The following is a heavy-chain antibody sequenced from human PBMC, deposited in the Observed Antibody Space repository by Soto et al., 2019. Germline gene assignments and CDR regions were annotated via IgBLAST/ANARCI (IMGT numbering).Heavy chain of an antibody. J-gene: IGHJ4*02. D-gene: IGHD3-3*01. CDR2: IYYSGST. CDR1: GGSISSGGYY. CDR3: PRLPRIAIFGVIPYLDY. V-gene: IGHV4-31*03. Sequence: SETLSLTCTVSGGSISSGGYYWSWIRQHPGKGLEWIGYIYYSGSTYYNPSLKSRVTISVDTSKNQFSLKLSSVTAADTAVYYAPRLPRIAIFGVIPYLDYWGQRTLVTVSS.